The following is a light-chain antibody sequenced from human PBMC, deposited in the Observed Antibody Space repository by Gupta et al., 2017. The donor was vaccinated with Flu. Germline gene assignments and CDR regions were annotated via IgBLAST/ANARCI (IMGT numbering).Light chain of an antibody. V-gene: IGKV4-1*01. CDR1: QSVSDTSNNKSK. CDR2: WAS. J-gene: IGKJ2*01. CDR3: QQYSTLPFT. Sequence: SLGERATINCKSSQSVSDTSNNKSKLAWYQQKPGQPPKLLIYWASTRESGVPDRFSGSGSGTDFTLTISSLQAEDVAVYYCQQYSTLPFTFGQGTKLEIK.